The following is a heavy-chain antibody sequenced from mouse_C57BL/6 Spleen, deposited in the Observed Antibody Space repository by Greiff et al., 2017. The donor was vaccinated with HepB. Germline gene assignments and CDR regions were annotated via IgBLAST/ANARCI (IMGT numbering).Heavy chain of an antibody. CDR3: ARMLSITTVVADYAMDY. J-gene: IGHJ4*01. V-gene: IGHV1-39*01. Sequence: EVKLVESGPELVKPGASVKISCKASGYSFTDYNMNWVKQSNGKSLEWIGVINPNYGTTSYNQKFKGKATLTVDQSSSTAYMQLNSLTSEDSAVYYCARMLSITTVVADYAMDYWGQGTSVTVSS. D-gene: IGHD1-1*01. CDR1: GYSFTDYN. CDR2: INPNYGTT.